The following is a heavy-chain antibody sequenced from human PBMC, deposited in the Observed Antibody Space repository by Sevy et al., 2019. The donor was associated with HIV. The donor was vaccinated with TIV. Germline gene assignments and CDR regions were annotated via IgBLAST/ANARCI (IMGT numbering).Heavy chain of an antibody. V-gene: IGHV3-7*01. J-gene: IGHJ4*02. D-gene: IGHD1-1*01. CDR1: GFTFSSYW. CDR3: ARNNAGGNPWVH. CDR2: INLDGSEK. Sequence: GGSLRLSCAASGFTFSSYWMSWVRQSPERGLEWVANINLDGSEKFYGDSVKGRFTVSRDNTKNLFYLQMNSLRVEDTAVYYCARNNAGGNPWVHWGQGTLVTVSS.